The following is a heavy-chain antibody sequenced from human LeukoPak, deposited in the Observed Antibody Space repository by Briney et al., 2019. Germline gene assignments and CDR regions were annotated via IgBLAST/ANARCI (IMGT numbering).Heavy chain of an antibody. CDR3: ARVQVGRSIDPDY. V-gene: IGHV4-59*08. D-gene: IGHD2-2*01. J-gene: IGHJ4*02. CDR1: GGSISSYY. CDR2: IYYSGST. Sequence: SETLSLTCTVSGGSISSYYWSWIRQPPGKGLEWIGYIYYSGSTNYNPSLKSRVTISVDTSKNQFSLKLSSVTAADTAVYYCARVQVGRSIDPDYWGQGTLVTVSS.